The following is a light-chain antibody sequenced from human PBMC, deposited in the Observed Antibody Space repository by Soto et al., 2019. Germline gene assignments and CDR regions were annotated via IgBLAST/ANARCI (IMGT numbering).Light chain of an antibody. J-gene: IGKJ4*01. CDR1: QDIKDW. Sequence: DVQMTPSPSSLSASVGDRVTITCRASQDIKDWLAWYQQKPAKAPKSLISAASNLQPGVPSRFSGSGSGTEFTLTITSLQPEDSATYYCQQYNISPLTFGGGTKVEIK. V-gene: IGKV1D-16*01. CDR2: AAS. CDR3: QQYNISPLT.